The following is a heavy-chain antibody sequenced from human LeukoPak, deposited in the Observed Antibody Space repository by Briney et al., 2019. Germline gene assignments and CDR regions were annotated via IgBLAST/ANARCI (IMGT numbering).Heavy chain of an antibody. CDR3: ARRRIPSYSSSPIDY. CDR1: GDLITAYY. D-gene: IGHD6-13*01. Sequence: SETLSLTCTVSGDLITAYYWSWIRQPPGKGLEWIGYVYYTGSTEYNPSLRSRVTISVDTSKNQFSLKLSSVTAADTAVYYCARRRIPSYSSSPIDYWGQGTLVTVSS. V-gene: IGHV4-59*08. J-gene: IGHJ4*02. CDR2: VYYTGST.